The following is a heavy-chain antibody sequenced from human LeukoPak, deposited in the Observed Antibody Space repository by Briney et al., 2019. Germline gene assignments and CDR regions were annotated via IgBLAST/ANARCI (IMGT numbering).Heavy chain of an antibody. Sequence: GGSLRLSCTASGFTFRDFAMSWVRQTPGKGLEWVAAIRGSDGNTFYSDSVRGRFTISRVTSKNTVYLQMSGLRAEDTATYYCAKACPGSSWTFDYWGQGTLVTVSS. CDR2: IRGSDGNT. D-gene: IGHD6-13*01. V-gene: IGHV3-23*01. CDR3: AKACPGSSWTFDY. CDR1: GFTFRDFA. J-gene: IGHJ4*02.